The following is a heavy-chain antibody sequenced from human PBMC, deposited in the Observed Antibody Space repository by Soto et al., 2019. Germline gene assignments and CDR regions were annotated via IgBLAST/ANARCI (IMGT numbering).Heavy chain of an antibody. D-gene: IGHD2-15*01. CDR3: TTDRGDLGYCSGGSCYNHWFDP. V-gene: IGHV3-15*01. Sequence: GGSLRLSCAASGFTFSNAWMSWVRQAPGKGLEWVGRIKSKTDGGTTDYAAPVKGRFTISRDESKNTLYLQMNSLKTEDTAVYYCTTDRGDLGYCSGGSCYNHWFDPWGQGTLVTVSS. CDR2: IKSKTDGGTT. J-gene: IGHJ5*02. CDR1: GFTFSNAW.